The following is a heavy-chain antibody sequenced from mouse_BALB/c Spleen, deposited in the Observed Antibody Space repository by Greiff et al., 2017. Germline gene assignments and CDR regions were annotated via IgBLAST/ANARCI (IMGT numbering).Heavy chain of an antibody. D-gene: IGHD1-2*01. J-gene: IGHJ3*01. CDR3: ARSGGTTATWAY. CDR1: GYSITSDYA. Sequence: EVQLQESGPGLVKPSQSLSLTCTVTGYSITSDYAWNWIRQFPGNKLEWMGYISYSGSTSYNPSLKSRISITRDTSKNQFFLQLNSVTTEDTATYYCARSGGTTATWAYWGQGTLVTVSA. CDR2: ISYSGST. V-gene: IGHV3-2*02.